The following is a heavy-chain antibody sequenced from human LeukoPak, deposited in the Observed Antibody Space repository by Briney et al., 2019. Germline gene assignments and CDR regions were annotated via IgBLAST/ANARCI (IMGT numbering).Heavy chain of an antibody. CDR3: ARGRYGVVPAAAQAWFDP. CDR1: GYTFTGYY. Sequence: GASVKVSCKASGYTFTGYYMHWVRQAPGQGLEWMGWINPNSGGTNYAQKFQGRVTMTRDTSNSTAYMELSRLRSDDTAVYYCARGRYGVVPAAAQAWFDPWGQGTLVTVSS. CDR2: INPNSGGT. D-gene: IGHD2-2*01. V-gene: IGHV1-2*02. J-gene: IGHJ5*02.